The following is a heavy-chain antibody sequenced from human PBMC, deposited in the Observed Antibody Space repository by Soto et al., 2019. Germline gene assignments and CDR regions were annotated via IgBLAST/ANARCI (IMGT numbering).Heavy chain of an antibody. CDR3: AHSPRGQQQLVRREINWFDP. J-gene: IGHJ5*02. V-gene: IGHV2-5*01. CDR1: GFSLSTSGVG. CDR2: IYWNDDK. Sequence: SGPTLVNPTQTLTLTCTFSGFSLSTSGVGVGWIRQPPGKALEWLALIYWNDDKRYSPSLKSRLTITKDTSKNQVVLTMTNMDPVDTATYYCAHSPRGQQQLVRREINWFDPWGQGTLVTVSS. D-gene: IGHD6-13*01.